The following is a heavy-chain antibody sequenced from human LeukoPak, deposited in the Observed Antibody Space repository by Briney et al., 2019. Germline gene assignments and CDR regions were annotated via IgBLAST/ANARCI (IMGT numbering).Heavy chain of an antibody. CDR1: GGSFSGYY. V-gene: IGHV4-34*01. Sequence: SETLSLTCAVYGGSFSGYYWSWIRQPPGKGLEWIGEINHSGSTNYNPSLKSRVTISVDTSKNQFSLKLSFVTAADTAVYYCARMGLGYYYDSSGYYPFDYWGQGTLVTVSS. CDR3: ARMGLGYYYDSSGYYPFDY. D-gene: IGHD3-22*01. CDR2: INHSGST. J-gene: IGHJ4*02.